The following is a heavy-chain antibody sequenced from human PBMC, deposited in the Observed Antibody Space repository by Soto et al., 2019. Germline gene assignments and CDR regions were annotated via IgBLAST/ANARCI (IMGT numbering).Heavy chain of an antibody. J-gene: IGHJ4*02. D-gene: IGHD3-3*01. Sequence: GSLRLSCAASGFTFSSYSMNWVRQAPGKGLEWVSYISSSSSTIYYADSVKGRFTISRDNAKNSLYLQMNSLRVEDTALYYCARSAYDFWSGYYTANFWGPGTQVTVSS. CDR2: ISSSSSTI. V-gene: IGHV3-48*04. CDR1: GFTFSSYS. CDR3: ARSAYDFWSGYYTANF.